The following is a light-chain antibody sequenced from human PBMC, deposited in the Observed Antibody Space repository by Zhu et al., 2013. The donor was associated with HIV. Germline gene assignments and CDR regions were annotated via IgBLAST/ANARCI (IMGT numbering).Light chain of an antibody. V-gene: IGLV1-47*01. CDR1: GSNIGTNY. CDR2: RNN. J-gene: IGLJ3*02. Sequence: QSVLTQPPSASGTPGQRVTISCSGSGSNIGTNYVYWYQQLPGTTPKLLIFRNNQRPSGVPXRFSGSKSGTSASLAISGLRSEDEAVYYCAASDDSLTGVVFGGGTKLTVL. CDR3: AASDDSLTGVV.